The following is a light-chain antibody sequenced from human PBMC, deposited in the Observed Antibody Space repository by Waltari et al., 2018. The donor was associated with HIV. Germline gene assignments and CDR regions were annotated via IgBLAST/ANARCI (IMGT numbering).Light chain of an antibody. CDR1: SSDVGGYNY. Sequence: QSALTQPASVSGSPGQSITISCTGTSSDVGGYNYVSWYQQHPGKAPKLMIYGVRIRPSGISNRFSGSKSGYTASRTISGLHAEDESDYYCSSYTSSSTLVFGGGTKLTVL. CDR3: SSYTSSSTLV. J-gene: IGLJ2*01. CDR2: GVR. V-gene: IGLV2-14*01.